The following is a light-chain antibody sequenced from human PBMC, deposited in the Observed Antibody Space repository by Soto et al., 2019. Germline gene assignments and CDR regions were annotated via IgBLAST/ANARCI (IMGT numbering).Light chain of an antibody. Sequence: QSLLTQPASVSGSPGQSITISCTGTSSNVGSYKLVSWYQQHPGKAPKLMIFEVNKRPSGVSNRFSGSKSGNTASLTISGLKVEDEADYYCCSSGGSPTYVFGTGTKLTVL. CDR1: SSNVGSYKL. CDR2: EVN. V-gene: IGLV2-23*02. CDR3: CSSGGSPTYV. J-gene: IGLJ1*01.